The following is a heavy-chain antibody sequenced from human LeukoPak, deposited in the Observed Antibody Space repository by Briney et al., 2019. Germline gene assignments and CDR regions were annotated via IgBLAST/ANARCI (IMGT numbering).Heavy chain of an antibody. Sequence: ASVKVSCKASGYTFTGYYMHWVRQAPGQGLEWMGWINPNSGGTNYAQKFQGRVTMTRDTSISTAYMELSRLRSDDTAVYYCARDSGEGWEILFYFDYWGQGTLVTVSS. V-gene: IGHV1-2*02. CDR1: GYTFTGYY. CDR3: ARDSGEGWEILFYFDY. D-gene: IGHD1-26*01. J-gene: IGHJ4*02. CDR2: INPNSGGT.